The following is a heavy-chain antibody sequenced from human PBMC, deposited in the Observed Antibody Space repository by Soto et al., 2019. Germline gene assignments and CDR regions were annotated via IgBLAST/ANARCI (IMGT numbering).Heavy chain of an antibody. CDR3: ARGQVYLYYYYGMDV. CDR1: GGSFSGYY. J-gene: IGHJ6*02. V-gene: IGHV4-34*01. Sequence: LSLTCAVYGGSFSGYYWSWIRQPPGKGLEWIGEINHSGSTNYNPSLKSRVTISVDTSKNQSSLKLSSVTAADTAVYYCARGQVYLYYYYGMDVWGQGTTVTVSS. D-gene: IGHD2-8*01. CDR2: INHSGST.